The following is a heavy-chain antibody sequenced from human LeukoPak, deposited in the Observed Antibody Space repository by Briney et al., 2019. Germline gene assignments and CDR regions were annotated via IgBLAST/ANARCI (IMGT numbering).Heavy chain of an antibody. CDR1: GGSISSSSYY. Sequence: SETLSLTCTVSGGSISSSSYYWGWIRQPPGKGLEWIGSIYYSGSTYYNPSLKSRVTISVDTSRNQFSLKLSSVTAADTAVYYCARSIVVVPAAISWFDPWGQGTLVTVSS. CDR2: IYYSGST. D-gene: IGHD2-2*01. CDR3: ARSIVVVPAAISWFDP. V-gene: IGHV4-39*01. J-gene: IGHJ5*02.